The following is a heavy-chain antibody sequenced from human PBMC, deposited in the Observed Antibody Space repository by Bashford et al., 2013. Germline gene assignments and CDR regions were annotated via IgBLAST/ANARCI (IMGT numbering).Heavy chain of an antibody. D-gene: IGHD3-3*01. CDR1: GGSISSSSYY. V-gene: IGHV4-39*01. CDR2: IYYSGST. Sequence: SSETLSLTCTVSGGSISSSSYYWGWIRQPPGKGLEWIGSIYYSGSTYYNPSLKSRVTISVDTSKNQFSLKLSSVTAADTAVYYCARHRYDFWSGYFNPYSDYWGQGTLVTVSS. J-gene: IGHJ4*02. CDR3: ARHRYDFWSGYFNPYSDY.